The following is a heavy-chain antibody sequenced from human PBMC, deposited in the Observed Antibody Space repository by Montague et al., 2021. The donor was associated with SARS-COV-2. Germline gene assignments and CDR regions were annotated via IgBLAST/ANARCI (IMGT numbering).Heavy chain of an antibody. CDR3: ARARIQLWAVKEFEY. V-gene: IGHV4-31*03. CDR2: IYYSGST. CDR1: GGSISSGGYY. D-gene: IGHD5-18*01. Sequence: TLSLTCTVSGGSISSGGYYWSWIRQHPGKGLEWIGYIYYSGSTYYNPSLKSRVTISVNTSKNQFSLKMSSVTAADTAVYYCARARIQLWAVKEFEYWGQGTRVTVSS. J-gene: IGHJ4*02.